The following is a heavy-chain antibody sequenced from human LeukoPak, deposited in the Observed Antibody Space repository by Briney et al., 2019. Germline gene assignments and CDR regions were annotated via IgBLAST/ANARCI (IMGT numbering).Heavy chain of an antibody. D-gene: IGHD3-10*01. CDR3: ARGSVRGVIISRRLDALDI. J-gene: IGHJ3*02. V-gene: IGHV4-59*01. Sequence: KTSETLSLTCTVSGGSISSYYWSWIRQPPGKGLEWIGYIYYSGSTNYNPSLKSRVTISVDTSKNQFSLKLSSVTAADTAVYYCARGSVRGVIISRRLDALDIWGQGTMVTVSS. CDR2: IYYSGST. CDR1: GGSISSYY.